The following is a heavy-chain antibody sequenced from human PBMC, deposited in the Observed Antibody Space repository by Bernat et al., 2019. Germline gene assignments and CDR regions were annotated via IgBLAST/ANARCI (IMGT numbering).Heavy chain of an antibody. CDR1: GFTFRSSW. CDR3: VKDTDY. V-gene: IGHV3-7*03. Sequence: EVQLVESGGDLVQPGVSLTLSCAASGFTFRSSWMRWIRQAPGKGLEWVANIKQDGTEIYYVDAVKGRFTISRDNAKNSLYLQMNSLRAEDTAVYYCVKDTDYWGQGTLVTVSS. J-gene: IGHJ4*02. CDR2: IKQDGTEI.